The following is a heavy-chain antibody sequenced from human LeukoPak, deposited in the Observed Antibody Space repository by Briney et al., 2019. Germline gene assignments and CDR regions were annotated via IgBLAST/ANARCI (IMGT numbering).Heavy chain of an antibody. D-gene: IGHD5-12*01. Sequence: SVKVSYKASGGTFSSYAISWVRQAPGQGLEWMGGIIPIFGTANYAQKFQGRVTITADESTSTAYMELSSLRSEDTAVYYCARVGGGYPSDYFDYWDQGTLVTVSS. CDR1: GGTFSSYA. CDR2: IIPIFGTA. V-gene: IGHV1-69*13. J-gene: IGHJ4*02. CDR3: ARVGGGYPSDYFDY.